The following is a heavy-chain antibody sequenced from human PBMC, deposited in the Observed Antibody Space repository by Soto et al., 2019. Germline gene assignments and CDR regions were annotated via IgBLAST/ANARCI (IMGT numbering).Heavy chain of an antibody. CDR2: ISYDGSNK. V-gene: IGHV3-30*18. J-gene: IGHJ6*02. D-gene: IGHD6-19*01. CDR1: GFTFSSYG. Sequence: LRLSCAASGFTFSSYGMHWVRQAPGKGLEWVAVISYDGSNKYYADSVKGRFTISRDNSKNTLYLQMNSLRAEDTAVYYCAKDLGSGWPHGRPTYGMDVWGQGTTVTVSS. CDR3: AKDLGSGWPHGRPTYGMDV.